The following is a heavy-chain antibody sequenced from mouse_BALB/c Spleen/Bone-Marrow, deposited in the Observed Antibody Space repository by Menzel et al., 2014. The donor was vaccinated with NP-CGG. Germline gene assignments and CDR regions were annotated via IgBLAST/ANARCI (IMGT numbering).Heavy chain of an antibody. CDR3: ARDRGYYKDVGDY. CDR2: IWAGGST. CDR1: GFSLTSYG. Sequence: VHLVESGPGLVAPSPSLSITCTVSGFSLTSYGVHWVRQPPGKGLEWLGVIWAGGSTNYNSALMSRLSISKDNSESQVFLKMNSLQTDDTAIYYCARDRGYYKDVGDYWGQGTTLTVSS. V-gene: IGHV2-9*02. J-gene: IGHJ2*01. D-gene: IGHD2-3*01.